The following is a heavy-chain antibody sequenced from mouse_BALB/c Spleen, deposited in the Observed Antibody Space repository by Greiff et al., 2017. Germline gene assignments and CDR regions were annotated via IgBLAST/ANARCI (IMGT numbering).Heavy chain of an antibody. Sequence: EVQLQQSGPELVKPGASVKVSCKASGYAFTSYNMYWVKQSHGKSLEWIGYIDPYNGGTSYNQKFKGKATLTVDKSSSTAYMQLSSLTSEDSAVYYCTIGTTATPAWFAYWGQGTLVTVSA. CDR1: GYAFTSYN. J-gene: IGHJ3*01. D-gene: IGHD1-2*01. CDR2: IDPYNGGT. V-gene: IGHV1S135*01. CDR3: TIGTTATPAWFAY.